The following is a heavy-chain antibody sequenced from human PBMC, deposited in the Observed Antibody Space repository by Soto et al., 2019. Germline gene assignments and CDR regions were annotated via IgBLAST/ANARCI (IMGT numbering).Heavy chain of an antibody. CDR2: IIPIFGTA. D-gene: IGHD1-26*01. CDR3: ARASVDYYDRYGMDV. J-gene: IGHJ6*02. V-gene: IGHV1-69*06. Sequence: EASVKVSCKASGGTFSSYAISWVRQAPGQGLEWMGGIIPIFGTANYAQKFQGRVTITADKSTSTAYMELSSLRSEDTAVYYCARASVDYYDRYGMDVWGQGTTVTVSS. CDR1: GGTFSSYA.